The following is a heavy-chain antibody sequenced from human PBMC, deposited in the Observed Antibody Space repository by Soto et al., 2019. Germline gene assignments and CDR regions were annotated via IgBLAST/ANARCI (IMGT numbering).Heavy chain of an antibody. CDR2: IWYDGSNK. CDR3: AREGPYSSGWSWLLSSFYYGMDV. D-gene: IGHD6-13*01. V-gene: IGHV3-33*01. CDR1: GFTFSSHG. Sequence: QVQLVESGGGVVQPGRSLRLSCAASGFTFSSHGMHWVRQAPGKGLEWVALIWYDGSNKYYADSVKGRFTISRDNSKNTLYLQMNSLRAEDTAVYYCAREGPYSSGWSWLLSSFYYGMDVWGHGTTVTVSS. J-gene: IGHJ6*02.